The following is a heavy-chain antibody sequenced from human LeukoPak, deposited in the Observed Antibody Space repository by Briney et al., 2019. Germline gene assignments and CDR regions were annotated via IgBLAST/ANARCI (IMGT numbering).Heavy chain of an antibody. CDR2: FYNSGSS. D-gene: IGHD6-13*01. CDR1: GGSISDYY. Sequence: SETLSLTCTVSGGSISDYYRGWIRQPPGKGLEGIGYFYNSGSSTYNPSLKSRVTMSVDTSKNQFSLKLSSVTAADTAVYYCARDPEYSSSPDTFDIWGQGTMVTVSS. V-gene: IGHV4-59*12. J-gene: IGHJ3*02. CDR3: ARDPEYSSSPDTFDI.